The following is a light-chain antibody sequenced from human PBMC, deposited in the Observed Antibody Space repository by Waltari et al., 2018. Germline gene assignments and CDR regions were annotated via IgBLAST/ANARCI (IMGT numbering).Light chain of an antibody. Sequence: SYELTQPPSLSVSPGQPASITCSGDKLGDKYSCWYQQKPGQSPVLVIYQDNKRPSGIPERFSGSNSGDTATLTISGTQAMDEAAYYCQAWDTTTAVFGGGTKLTVL. CDR1: KLGDKY. J-gene: IGLJ3*02. CDR2: QDN. CDR3: QAWDTTTAV. V-gene: IGLV3-1*01.